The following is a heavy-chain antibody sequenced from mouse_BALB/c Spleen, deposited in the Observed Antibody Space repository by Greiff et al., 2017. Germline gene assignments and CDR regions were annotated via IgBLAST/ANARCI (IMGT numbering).Heavy chain of an antibody. J-gene: IGHJ4*01. CDR3: ARYCRYDDGYAMDY. D-gene: IGHD2-14*01. V-gene: IGHV1-31*01. Sequence: EVQLQQSGPELVKPGASVKISCKASGYSFTGYYMHWVKQSHVKSLEWIGRINPYNGATSYNQNFKDKASLTVDKSSSTAYMELHSLTSEDSAVYYCARYCRYDDGYAMDYWGQGTSVTVSS. CDR1: GYSFTGYY. CDR2: INPYNGAT.